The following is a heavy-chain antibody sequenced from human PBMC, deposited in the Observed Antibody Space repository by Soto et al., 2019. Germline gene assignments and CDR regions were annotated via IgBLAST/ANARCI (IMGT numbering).Heavy chain of an antibody. V-gene: IGHV4-31*03. CDR3: ARGSSIAGLYYGMDV. Sequence: KPSETLSLTCTVSGGSISSGGYYWTWIRQHQGKGLEWIGYNYYSGITYYNPSLKSRVTISLDTSKNQFSLKLSSVTAADTAVYYCARGSSIAGLYYGMDVWGQGTTVTVSS. D-gene: IGHD6-6*01. J-gene: IGHJ6*02. CDR2: NYYSGIT. CDR1: GGSISSGGYY.